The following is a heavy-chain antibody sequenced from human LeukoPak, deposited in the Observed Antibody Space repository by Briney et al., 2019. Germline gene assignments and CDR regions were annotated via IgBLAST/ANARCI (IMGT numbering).Heavy chain of an antibody. CDR2: IYSGGST. J-gene: IGHJ4*01. CDR3: ARLQRSSPRHPFDY. D-gene: IGHD6-13*01. V-gene: IGHV3-53*04. Sequence: GGSLRLSCAASGFTVSSNYMSWVRQAPGKGLEWVSVIYSGGSTYYADSVKGRFTISRHNSKNTLYLQMNSLRAEDTAVYYCARLQRSSPRHPFDYWGQGTLVTVSS. CDR1: GFTVSSNY.